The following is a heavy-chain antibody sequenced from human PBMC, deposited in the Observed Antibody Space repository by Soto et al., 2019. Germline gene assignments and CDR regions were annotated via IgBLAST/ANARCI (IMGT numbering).Heavy chain of an antibody. J-gene: IGHJ4*02. CDR1: GGSISSYY. Sequence: SETLSLTCTVSGGSISSYYWSWIRQPPGKGLEWIGYIYYSGSTNYNPSLKSRVTISVDTSKNQLSLKLSSVTAADTAVYYCARDQNGSGNYYTRYFDYWGQGALVTVSS. D-gene: IGHD3-10*01. CDR3: ARDQNGSGNYYTRYFDY. CDR2: IYYSGST. V-gene: IGHV4-59*12.